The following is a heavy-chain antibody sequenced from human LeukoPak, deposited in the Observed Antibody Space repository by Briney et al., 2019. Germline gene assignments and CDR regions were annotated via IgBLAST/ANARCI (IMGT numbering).Heavy chain of an antibody. CDR1: GLTFSSYW. D-gene: IGHD2-2*01. J-gene: IGHJ6*03. V-gene: IGHV3-74*01. CDR3: AKEVEGYQLLSRKYYYYYMDV. CDR2: INSDGSST. Sequence: GGSLRLSCAASGLTFSSYWMHWVRQAPGKGLVWVSRINSDGSSTSYADSVKGRFTISRDNAKNTLYPQMNSLRADDTAVYYCAKEVEGYQLLSRKYYYYYMDVWGKGTTVTISS.